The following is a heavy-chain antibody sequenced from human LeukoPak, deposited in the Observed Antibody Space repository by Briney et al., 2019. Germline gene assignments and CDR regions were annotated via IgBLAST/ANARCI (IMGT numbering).Heavy chain of an antibody. J-gene: IGHJ4*02. Sequence: GGSLRLSCAASGFTFSNYAMAWVRQAPGKGLEWLSTISGRASSTYYVDSVEGRFTISRDNSKNMLYLQMNSLRAEDTALYYCAKTTSWLGGGPFDYWGQGTLVTVSS. CDR2: ISGRASST. CDR1: GFTFSNYA. V-gene: IGHV3-23*01. CDR3: AKTTSWLGGGPFDY. D-gene: IGHD3-10*01.